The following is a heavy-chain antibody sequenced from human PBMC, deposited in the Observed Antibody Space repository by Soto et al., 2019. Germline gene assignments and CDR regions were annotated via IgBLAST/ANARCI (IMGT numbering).Heavy chain of an antibody. CDR3: ARRGILEVGDTKLQGSWFDP. CDR1: GGSLSGDY. V-gene: IGHV4-34*01. J-gene: IGHJ5*02. D-gene: IGHD1-1*01. Sequence: SETLSLTCAVYGGSLSGDYWSWIRQPPGKGLEWIGEIHQGGSTDHNPSLKSRLTISVDTSKKQFSLKLTSVTAADTAVYYCARRGILEVGDTKLQGSWFDPWGQGSLVTVSS. CDR2: IHQGGST.